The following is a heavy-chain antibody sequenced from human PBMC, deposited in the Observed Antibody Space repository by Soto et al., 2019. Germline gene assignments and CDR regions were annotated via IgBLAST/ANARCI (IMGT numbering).Heavy chain of an antibody. CDR3: ARAPLGIYNWFDP. V-gene: IGHV1-69*06. CDR1: VGTFSSSA. CDR2: IIPIFGTA. Sequence: QVQLVQSGAEVKKPGSSVKVSCKASVGTFSSSAISWVRQAPGQGLEWMGGIIPIFGTANYAQKFQGRVTITADKSTSTDYMELSSLRSEDTAVYYCARAPLGIYNWFDPWGQGTLVTVSS. J-gene: IGHJ5*02.